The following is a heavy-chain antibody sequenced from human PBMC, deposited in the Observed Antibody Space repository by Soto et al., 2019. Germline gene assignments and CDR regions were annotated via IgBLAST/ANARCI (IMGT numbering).Heavy chain of an antibody. CDR1: GFSLNTRGVG. Sequence: ITLKESGPTLVKPTQTLTLTCTFSGFSLNTRGVGVGWIRQPPGKALEWLALISWDGEKRYSPSLKSSLTITKDTTANHVVLPLTHLDPDHRAPSYCPPRRGDFFSGHYYFDSWGQATLVSASA. J-gene: IGHJ4*02. CDR2: ISWDGEK. CDR3: PPRRGDFFSGHYYFDS. D-gene: IGHD3-3*01. V-gene: IGHV2-5*02.